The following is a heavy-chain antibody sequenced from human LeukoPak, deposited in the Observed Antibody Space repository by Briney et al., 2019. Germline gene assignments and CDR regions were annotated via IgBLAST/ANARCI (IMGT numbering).Heavy chain of an antibody. V-gene: IGHV3-21*01. Sequence: PGGSLRLSCAASGFTFSSYSMNWVRQAPGKGLEWVSSISSSSSYIYYADSVKGRFTISRDNAKNSLYLQMNSLRAEDTAVYYCARDGYCSSTSCYEGGEDWGQGTLVTVSS. CDR2: ISSSSSYI. J-gene: IGHJ4*02. CDR3: ARDGYCSSTSCYEGGED. CDR1: GFTFSSYS. D-gene: IGHD2-2*03.